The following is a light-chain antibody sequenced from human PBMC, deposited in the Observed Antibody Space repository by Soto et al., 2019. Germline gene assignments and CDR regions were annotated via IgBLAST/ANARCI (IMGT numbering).Light chain of an antibody. Sequence: QAVGPQSPSLTVSQGGTVTLTCASSNGAETSGYHPNWFQQKPGQGPRSLIHTTNKKHSWTPARFSGSLLGGKAALTLSGVQPEDEAEYYFLLYYGGVYVFGTGTKVTVL. CDR3: LLYYGGVYV. CDR2: TTN. CDR1: NGAETSGYH. V-gene: IGLV7-43*01. J-gene: IGLJ1*01.